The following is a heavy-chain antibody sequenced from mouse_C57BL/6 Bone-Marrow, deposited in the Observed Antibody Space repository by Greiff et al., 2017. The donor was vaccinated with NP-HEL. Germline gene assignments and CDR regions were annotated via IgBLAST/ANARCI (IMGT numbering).Heavy chain of an antibody. J-gene: IGHJ4*01. V-gene: IGHV1-54*01. Sequence: VQLQQSGAELVRPGTSVKVSCKASGYAFTNYLLEWVKQRPGQGLEWIGVINPGSGGTNYNEKFKGKATLTADKSSSTAYMQLSSLTSEDSAVYFCARFDYDASYAMDYWGQGTSVTVSS. CDR2: INPGSGGT. CDR3: ARFDYDASYAMDY. CDR1: GYAFTNYL. D-gene: IGHD2-4*01.